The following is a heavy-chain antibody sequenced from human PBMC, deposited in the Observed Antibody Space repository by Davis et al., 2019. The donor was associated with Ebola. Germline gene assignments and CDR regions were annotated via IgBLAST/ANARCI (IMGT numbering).Heavy chain of an antibody. J-gene: IGHJ4*02. D-gene: IGHD3-9*01. V-gene: IGHV3-21*01. Sequence: GESLMISCAASGFTFSSYSMNCVRQAPGKGLEWVSSISSSSGYIYYADSVKGRFTISRDNAKNSLYLQMNSLRAEDTAVYYCARASLTASYFDYWGQGTLVTVSS. CDR1: GFTFSSYS. CDR3: ARASLTASYFDY. CDR2: ISSSSGYI.